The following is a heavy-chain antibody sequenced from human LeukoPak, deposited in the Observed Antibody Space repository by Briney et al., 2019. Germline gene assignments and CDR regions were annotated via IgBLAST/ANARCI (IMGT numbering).Heavy chain of an antibody. CDR3: ARTGDGYSSFSYYYYMDV. CDR1: GFTFSDYY. V-gene: IGHV3-11*04. D-gene: IGHD5-24*01. Sequence: GGSLRLSCAASGFTFSDYYMSWIRQAPGKELEWLSCISTTSSTRYYADSVKGRFTISRDNAKKSLYLQVNSLRAEDTAVYYCARTGDGYSSFSYYYYMDVWGKGTTVSVSS. J-gene: IGHJ6*03. CDR2: ISTTSSTR.